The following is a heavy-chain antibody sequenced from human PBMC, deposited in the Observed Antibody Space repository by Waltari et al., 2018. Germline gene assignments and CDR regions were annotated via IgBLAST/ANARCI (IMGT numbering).Heavy chain of an antibody. V-gene: IGHV1-2*02. D-gene: IGHD6-19*01. Sequence: HVQLVQSGAEVKKPGASVKVSCKASGYTFTGSYMHWVRQAPGQGLEGMGWIKPNSGGTNDAQKFQGRVTMTRDTYIRTAYMELSRLRADDTAVYYCASEGLPRSGPGYWGQGTLVTVSS. CDR3: ASEGLPRSGPGY. J-gene: IGHJ4*02. CDR2: IKPNSGGT. CDR1: GYTFTGSY.